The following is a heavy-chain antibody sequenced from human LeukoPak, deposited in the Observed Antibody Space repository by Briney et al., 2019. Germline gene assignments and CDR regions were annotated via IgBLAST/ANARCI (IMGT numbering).Heavy chain of an antibody. CDR2: ISGSGGTT. D-gene: IGHD6-13*01. J-gene: IGHJ1*01. CDR3: AKDSSSWYRNFQH. V-gene: IGHV3-23*01. CDR1: GFTFSNYA. Sequence: PGGSLRLSCAASGFTFSNYAMSWVRQAPGKGLEWVSAISGSGGTTYYADSVKGRFTISRDNAKNSLYLQMNSLRAEDTAVYYCAKDSSSWYRNFQHWGQGTLVTVSS.